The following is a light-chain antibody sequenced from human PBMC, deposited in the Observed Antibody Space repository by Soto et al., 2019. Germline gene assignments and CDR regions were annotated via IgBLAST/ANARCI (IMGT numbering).Light chain of an antibody. J-gene: IGKJ4*01. CDR3: QQYHSTPLT. CDR2: WAS. CDR1: QSVLYSSKNKNF. Sequence: DIVMTQSPDSLSVSLGERATINCKSSQSVLYSSKNKNFLAWYQQKPGQPPKLLIYWASTRESGVPDRFSGSGSGTEFTLTISSLQAEDVAVYYCQQYHSTPLTFGGGTKVEIK. V-gene: IGKV4-1*01.